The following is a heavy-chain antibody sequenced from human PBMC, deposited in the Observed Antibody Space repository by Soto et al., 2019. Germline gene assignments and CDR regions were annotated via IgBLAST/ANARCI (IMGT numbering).Heavy chain of an antibody. CDR3: ARDDYADYIFTY. CDR2: VSHDGVNT. Sequence: GGSLRLSCAGSGFTFSASTLHWVRQAPGKGLEYISAVSHDGVNTYYANSVKGRFTISRDNSKNTMYLQMGSLRAEDMAVYYCARDDYADYIFTYWGRGTLVTVSS. J-gene: IGHJ4*01. CDR1: GFTFSAST. D-gene: IGHD4-17*01. V-gene: IGHV3-64*01.